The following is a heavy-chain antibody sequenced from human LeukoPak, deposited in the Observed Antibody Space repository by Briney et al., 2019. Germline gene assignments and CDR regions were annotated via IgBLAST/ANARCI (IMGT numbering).Heavy chain of an antibody. D-gene: IGHD4-17*01. V-gene: IGHV3-48*02. CDR3: ARHYGDYVAGMDY. CDR2: ISSSTI. CDR1: GFTFSSYS. Sequence: PGGSLRLSCAASGFTFSSYSMNWVRQAPGKGLEWVSYISSSTIYYADSVKGRFTISRDNAKNSLYLQMNSLRDEDTAVYSCARHYGDYVAGMDYWGQGTLVTVSS. J-gene: IGHJ4*02.